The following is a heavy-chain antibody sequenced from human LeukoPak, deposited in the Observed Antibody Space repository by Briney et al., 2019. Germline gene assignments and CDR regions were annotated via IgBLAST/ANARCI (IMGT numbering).Heavy chain of an antibody. D-gene: IGHD6-13*01. CDR2: IYPGDSRI. J-gene: IGHJ5*02. Sequence: GESLKISCQGFGYIFTSYWIGWVRPVPGKGMEWMGVIYPGDSRIRYNPSFQGQVTISVDKSISTAYLQWVSLRASDTAMYYCACRDLSSTWSFPWGQGTLVTVSS. CDR3: ACRDLSSTWSFP. CDR1: GYIFTSYW. V-gene: IGHV5-51*01.